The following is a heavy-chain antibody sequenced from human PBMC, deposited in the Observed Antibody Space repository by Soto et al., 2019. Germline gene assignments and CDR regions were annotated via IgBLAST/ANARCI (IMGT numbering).Heavy chain of an antibody. CDR3: ARTPSQVPYYYYGMDV. J-gene: IGHJ6*02. CDR1: GGSISSYY. Sequence: QVQLQESGPGLVKPSETLSLTCTVSGGSISSYYWSWIRQPPGKGLEWLGYIYYSGSTNYNPSLKSRVTISVDTSKNQCSLKLSSVTAADTAVYYCARTPSQVPYYYYGMDVWGQGTTVTVSS. D-gene: IGHD1-1*01. V-gene: IGHV4-59*01. CDR2: IYYSGST.